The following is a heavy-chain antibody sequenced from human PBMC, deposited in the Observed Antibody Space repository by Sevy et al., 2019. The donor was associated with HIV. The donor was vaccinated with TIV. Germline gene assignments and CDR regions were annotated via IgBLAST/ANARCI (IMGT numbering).Heavy chain of an antibody. CDR2: ISSSSSYI. J-gene: IGHJ4*02. CDR3: ARGPYYDYVWGSYRNLDF. Sequence: GGSLRVSCAASGFTFSSYSMNWVRQAPGKGLEWVSSISSSSSYIYYADSVKGRFTISRDNAKNSLYLQMNSLRAEDTVVQCCARGPYYDYVWGSYRNLDFGGQGTLVTVSS. V-gene: IGHV3-21*01. CDR1: GFTFSSYS. D-gene: IGHD3-16*02.